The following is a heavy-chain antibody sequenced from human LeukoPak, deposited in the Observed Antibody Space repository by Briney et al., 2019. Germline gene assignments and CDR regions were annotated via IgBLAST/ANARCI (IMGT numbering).Heavy chain of an antibody. CDR1: GYTFTSDD. V-gene: IGHV1-8*01. CDR2: MNPNSGNT. D-gene: IGHD3-3*01. CDR3: ARVYDFWSGYYDWFDP. Sequence: ASVKVSCKASGYTFTSDDINWVRQATGQGLEWMGWMNPNSGNTGYAQKFQGRVTMTRNTSISTAYMELSSLRSEDTAVYYCARVYDFWSGYYDWFDPWGQGTLVTVSS. J-gene: IGHJ5*02.